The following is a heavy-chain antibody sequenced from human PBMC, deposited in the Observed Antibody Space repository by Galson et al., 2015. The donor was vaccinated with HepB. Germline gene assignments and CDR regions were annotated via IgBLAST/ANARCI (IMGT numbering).Heavy chain of an antibody. CDR1: GFSLTTTGVG. V-gene: IGHV2-5*02. D-gene: IGHD5-12*01. Sequence: PALVKPTQTLTLPCTFSGFSLTTTGVGVGWIRQPPGKALEWLALIYWDDDKRYSPSLKSRPTITKDTPKNQVVLTMTNMDPVQTATYYWAHSVGGNIVTTIRGYYYMDVWGKGTTVTVSS. CDR2: IYWDDDK. CDR3: AHSVGGNIVTTIRGYYYMDV. J-gene: IGHJ6*03.